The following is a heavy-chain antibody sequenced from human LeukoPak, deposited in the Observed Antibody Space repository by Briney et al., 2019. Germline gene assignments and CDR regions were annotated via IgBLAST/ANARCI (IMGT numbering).Heavy chain of an antibody. Sequence: GASVKVSCKTSGYTFTDYDITWVPQAPGQGLEWMGRVSPYNGNTYYSQRFQDRVTITKDTSTGTAYMDLRNLRTDDTAMYYCARNGRVRRVVKDLFEYWGQGTLVAVSS. D-gene: IGHD3-10*01. CDR2: VSPYNGNT. V-gene: IGHV1-18*01. CDR1: GYTFTDYD. CDR3: ARNGRVRRVVKDLFEY. J-gene: IGHJ4*02.